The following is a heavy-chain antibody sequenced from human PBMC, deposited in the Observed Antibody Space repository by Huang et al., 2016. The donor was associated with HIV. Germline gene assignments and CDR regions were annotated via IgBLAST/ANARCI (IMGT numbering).Heavy chain of an antibody. Sequence: QVQLVQSGVEVKKPGASVKVSCKASGYTFTSYGISWVGQAPGQGLEWMGWSSSYNGVTNYAQNVQGRVTRTTDTSTSTAYMELRSLRSDDTAVYYCARDSPLLGVVIVVVPTAPNAFDIWGQGTMVTVSS. D-gene: IGHD2-2*01. J-gene: IGHJ3*02. CDR1: GYTFTSYG. CDR2: SSSYNGVT. CDR3: ARDSPLLGVVIVVVPTAPNAFDI. V-gene: IGHV1-18*01.